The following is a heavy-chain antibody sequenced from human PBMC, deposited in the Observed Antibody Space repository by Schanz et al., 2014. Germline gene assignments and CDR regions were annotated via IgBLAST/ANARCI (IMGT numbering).Heavy chain of an antibody. J-gene: IGHJ4*02. V-gene: IGHV3-11*01. CDR2: ISGSGTTI. CDR1: GFTFSDYY. CDR3: ARDPNSVNEIDY. D-gene: IGHD5-12*01. Sequence: VQLVESGGGLVKPGGSLRLSCAASGFTFSDYYMTWIRQAPGKGLEWVSYISGSGTTIYYADSLKGRFTLSRDNAKKTMDLQMNSLRVEDTAVYYCARDPNSVNEIDYWGQGTLVTVSS.